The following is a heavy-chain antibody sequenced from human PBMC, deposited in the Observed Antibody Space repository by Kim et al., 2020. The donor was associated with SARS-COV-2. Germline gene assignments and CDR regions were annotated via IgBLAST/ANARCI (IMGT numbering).Heavy chain of an antibody. CDR3: AHGESGFWSGYYTC. CDR1: GFSLSTSGVG. V-gene: IGHV2-5*02. J-gene: IGHJ4*01. CDR2: IYWDDDK. D-gene: IGHD3-3*01. Sequence: SGPTLVKPTQTLTLTCTFSGFSLSTSGVGVGWIRQPPGKALEWLALIYWDDDKLYSPSLKSRLTITKDTSKNQVVLTMTNMDPVDTATYYCAHGESGFWSGYYTCWGQGTLVSVAS.